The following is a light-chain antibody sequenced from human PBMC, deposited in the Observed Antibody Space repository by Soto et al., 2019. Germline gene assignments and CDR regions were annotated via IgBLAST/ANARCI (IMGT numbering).Light chain of an antibody. J-gene: IGKJ1*01. V-gene: IGKV3-15*01. CDR1: QNIYSN. Sequence: EIVMTQSPATLSVCPGERATLSCRASQNIYSNVAWYQQRPGQAPRLLMYAASTRATGIPARYSGSGSGTEFTLTISSLQSEDFALYYCQQYNNWPWTFGQGTKVDIK. CDR2: AAS. CDR3: QQYNNWPWT.